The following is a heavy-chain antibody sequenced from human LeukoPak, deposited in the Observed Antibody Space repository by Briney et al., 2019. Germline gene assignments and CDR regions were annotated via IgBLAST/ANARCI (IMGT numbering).Heavy chain of an antibody. Sequence: SETLSLTCSVTGDSITSTSYYWAWIRQPPGKGLEWTGSIYFSGTTNYNPSLQSRATLSVDTSRNQFSLILSSVTAADTAVYYCARQIRYTYDPNWFHPWSQGALVTVSS. CDR3: ARQIRYTYDPNWFHP. CDR2: IYFSGTT. D-gene: IGHD5-12*01. J-gene: IGHJ5*02. V-gene: IGHV4-39*01. CDR1: GDSITSTSYY.